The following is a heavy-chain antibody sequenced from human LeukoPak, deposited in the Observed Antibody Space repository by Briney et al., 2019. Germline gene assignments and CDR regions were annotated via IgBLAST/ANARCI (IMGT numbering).Heavy chain of an antibody. Sequence: GGSLRLSCAASGFNFSASAIHWVRQASGKGLEWVGRIRSKTHSYATTYVASVIGRFSIYRDDSKNMAYLQMSSLTTDDTAVYYCTRRSIGPSTTEDSWGQGTLVTVSS. CDR1: GFNFSASA. CDR2: IRSKTHSYAT. CDR3: TRRSIGPSTTEDS. D-gene: IGHD1-1*01. J-gene: IGHJ4*02. V-gene: IGHV3-73*01.